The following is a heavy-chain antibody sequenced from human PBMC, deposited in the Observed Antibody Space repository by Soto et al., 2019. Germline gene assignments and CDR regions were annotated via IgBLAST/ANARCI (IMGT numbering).Heavy chain of an antibody. Sequence: QVQLVESGGGLVKPGGSLRLSCAAYGFTFSDYYMSLIRQAPGKGLEWVSYISSSSSYTNYADSVKGRFTISRDNAKNSLYLQMNSLRAEDTAVYYCARGWGRDGPPADWGQGTLVTVSS. CDR1: GFTFSDYY. J-gene: IGHJ4*02. V-gene: IGHV3-11*05. D-gene: IGHD2-8*02. CDR2: ISSSSSYT. CDR3: ARGWGRDGPPAD.